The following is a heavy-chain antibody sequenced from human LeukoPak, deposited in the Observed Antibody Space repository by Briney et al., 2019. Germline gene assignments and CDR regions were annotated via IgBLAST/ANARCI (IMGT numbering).Heavy chain of an antibody. D-gene: IGHD4-23*01. CDR2: ISSSDSTI. CDR3: ARDYGGSSPFDY. Sequence: GGSLRLSCAAPGFTFSSYWMSWVRQPPGKGLERVSYISSSDSTIYYADSVKGRFTISRDNAKNSLYLQMNSLRAEDTAVYYCARDYGGSSPFDYWGQGTLVTVSS. V-gene: IGHV3-48*04. CDR1: GFTFSSYW. J-gene: IGHJ4*02.